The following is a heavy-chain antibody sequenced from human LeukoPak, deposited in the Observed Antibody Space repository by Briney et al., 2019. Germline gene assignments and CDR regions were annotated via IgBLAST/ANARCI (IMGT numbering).Heavy chain of an antibody. CDR1: GGSISSYY. V-gene: IGHV4-59*01. CDR3: ARVSCTSTSCPGWIDP. J-gene: IGHJ5*02. Sequence: KTSETLSLTCTVSGGSISSYYWSWIRQPPGEGLDWIGYIYYSGTTNYNPSLKSRVTISLDTSKKQLSLKLSSVTAADTAVYYCARVSCTSTSCPGWIDPWGQGTLVTVSS. CDR2: IYYSGTT. D-gene: IGHD2-2*01.